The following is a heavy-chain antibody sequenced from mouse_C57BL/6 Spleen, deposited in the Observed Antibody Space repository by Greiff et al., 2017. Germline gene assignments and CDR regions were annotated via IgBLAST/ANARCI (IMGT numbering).Heavy chain of an antibody. J-gene: IGHJ4*01. D-gene: IGHD3-2*02. V-gene: IGHV1-82*01. CDR2: IYPGAGDT. CDR1: GYAFSSSW. CDR3: ARHSSGYVDYYAMDY. Sequence: QVQLQQSGPELVKPGASVKISCKSSGYAFSSSWMNWVTQRPGKGLEWIGRIYPGAGDTNYNGKFKGKATLTADKSSSTAYIQLSSLTSEDSAVYFCARHSSGYVDYYAMDYWGQGTSGTVSS.